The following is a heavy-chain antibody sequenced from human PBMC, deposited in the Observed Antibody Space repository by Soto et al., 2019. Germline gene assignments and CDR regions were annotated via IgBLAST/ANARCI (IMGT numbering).Heavy chain of an antibody. CDR2: MNPNSGNT. Sequence: ASVKVSCKASGYTFTSYDINWVRQATGQGLEWMGWMNPNSGNTGYAQKFQGRVTMTRNTSISTAYMELSSLRSGDTAVYYCARMSDYDFWSGYLYYYYYMDVWGKGTTVTVSS. CDR3: ARMSDYDFWSGYLYYYYYMDV. J-gene: IGHJ6*03. CDR1: GYTFTSYD. V-gene: IGHV1-8*01. D-gene: IGHD3-3*01.